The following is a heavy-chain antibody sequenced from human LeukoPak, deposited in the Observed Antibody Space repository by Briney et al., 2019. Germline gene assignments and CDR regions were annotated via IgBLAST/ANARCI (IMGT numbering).Heavy chain of an antibody. Sequence: GGSLRLSCAASGFTFDDYGLSWVRQAPGKGLEWLSYISGNGGVIQYADSVKGRFTISRDNAKNLLYLQMDSLRVEDTAIYYCARDPRTVRIWGQGTLVTVSS. J-gene: IGHJ4*02. CDR1: GFTFDDYG. CDR2: ISGNGGVI. D-gene: IGHD1-1*01. CDR3: ARDPRTVRI. V-gene: IGHV3-11*04.